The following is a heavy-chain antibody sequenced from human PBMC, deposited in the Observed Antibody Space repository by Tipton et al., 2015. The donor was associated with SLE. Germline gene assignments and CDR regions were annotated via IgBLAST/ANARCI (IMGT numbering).Heavy chain of an antibody. Sequence: QSGAEVKKPGASVKISCKTAGYTFSSNYIHWVRQAPGQGLEWMGIINPGGGRATYSQKFQGRVSMSRDTSTSTVYMELSSLRSEDSALYYCARGGIFGVFALDFWGQGTLVTVSS. CDR1: GYTFSSNY. CDR3: ARGGIFGVFALDF. CDR2: INPGGGRA. J-gene: IGHJ4*02. V-gene: IGHV1-46*01. D-gene: IGHD3-3*01.